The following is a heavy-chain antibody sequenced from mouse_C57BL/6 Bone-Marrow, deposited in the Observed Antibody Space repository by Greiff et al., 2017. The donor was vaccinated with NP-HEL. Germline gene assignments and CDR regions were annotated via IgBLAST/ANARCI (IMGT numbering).Heavy chain of an antibody. CDR1: GFTFTDDY. D-gene: IGHD1-1*01. J-gene: IGHJ4*01. CDR2: IDPDNGDT. V-gene: IGHV14-4*01. Sequence: VQLQQSGAELVRPGASVKLSCTASGFTFTDDYMHWVKQRPEQGLEWIGWIDPDNGDTDYASKFQGKATITAYTSSNTAYLQLSSLTSEDTDVYYCTHYGSSYNYAMDYWGQGTSVTVSS. CDR3: THYGSSYNYAMDY.